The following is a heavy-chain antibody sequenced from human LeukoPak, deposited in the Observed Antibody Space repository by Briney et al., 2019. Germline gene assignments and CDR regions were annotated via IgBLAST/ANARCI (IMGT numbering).Heavy chain of an antibody. V-gene: IGHV3-49*04. Sequence: GGSLRLSCTASGFTFGDYAMSWVRQAPGKGLEWVGFIRSKAYGGTTEYAASVKGRFTISRDNGKNSVFLEMNSLRVEDTAVYYCVRAARSVDYSDYFYYMDAWGKGTTVTISS. CDR1: GFTFGDYA. CDR2: IRSKAYGGTT. J-gene: IGHJ6*03. D-gene: IGHD2-15*01. CDR3: VRAARSVDYSDYFYYMDA.